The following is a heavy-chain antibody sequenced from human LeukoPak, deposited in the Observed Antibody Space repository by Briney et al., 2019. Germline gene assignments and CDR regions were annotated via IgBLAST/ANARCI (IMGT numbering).Heavy chain of an antibody. V-gene: IGHV4-34*01. CDR1: GGSFSGYY. Sequence: SETLSLTCAVYGGSFSGYYWSWIRQPPGKELEWIGEINHSGSTNYNPSLKSRVTISVDTSKNQFSLKLSSVTAADTAVYYCARRGPVQLEPPVIGPTDYWGQGTLVTVSS. CDR2: INHSGST. D-gene: IGHD1-1*01. J-gene: IGHJ4*02. CDR3: ARRGPVQLEPPVIGPTDY.